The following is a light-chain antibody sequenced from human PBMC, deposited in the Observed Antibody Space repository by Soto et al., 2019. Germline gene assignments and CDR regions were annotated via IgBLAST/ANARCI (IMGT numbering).Light chain of an antibody. CDR3: QQSYSTPRT. CDR1: QSVTNS. CDR2: SAS. J-gene: IGKJ1*01. Sequence: DIEMTQSPSSLSASVGDRVTITCRASQSVTNSLNWYQKKPGKAPNLLIHSASTLHSGVPSRFSGSGYGKEFTLTVLSLQPEDFATYYCQQSYSTPRTFGQGNNVEIE. V-gene: IGKV1-39*01.